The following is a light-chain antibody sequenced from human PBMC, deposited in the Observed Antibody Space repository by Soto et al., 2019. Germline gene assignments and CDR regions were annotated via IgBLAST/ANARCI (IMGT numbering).Light chain of an antibody. CDR2: WAS. Sequence: DIVMTQSPDSLAVXXGXXXXIXXXSXXSVXYSSNNKNYLAWYQQKPGQPPKLLIYWASTRESGVPDRFSGSGSGTDFTLTISSLQAEDVAVYYCQQYYSTPRTFGQGTKVDIK. V-gene: IGKV4-1*01. CDR3: QQYYSTPRT. J-gene: IGKJ1*01. CDR1: XSVXYSSNNKNY.